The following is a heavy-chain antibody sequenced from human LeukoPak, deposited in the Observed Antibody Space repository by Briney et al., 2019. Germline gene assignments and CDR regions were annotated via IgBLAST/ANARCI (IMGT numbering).Heavy chain of an antibody. D-gene: IGHD6-13*01. J-gene: IGHJ6*02. Sequence: SETLSLTCTVSGGSISSYYWSWIRQPAGKGLEWIGRIYTSGSTNYNPSLKSRVTMSVDTSKNQFSLKLSSVTAADTAVYYCARDHIVAAAGNSDQYYYNYYGMDVWGQGTTVTVSS. CDR3: ARDHIVAAAGNSDQYYYNYYGMDV. CDR1: GGSISSYY. CDR2: IYTSGST. V-gene: IGHV4-4*07.